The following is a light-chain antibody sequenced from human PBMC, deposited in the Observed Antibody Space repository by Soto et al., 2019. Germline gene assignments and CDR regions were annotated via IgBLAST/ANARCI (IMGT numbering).Light chain of an antibody. CDR1: QSVNSN. CDR2: GAS. CDR3: QQYGSSPKT. V-gene: IGKV3-20*01. J-gene: IGKJ1*01. Sequence: EVVLTQSPGTLSLSPGERATLSCRASQSVNSNLAWYQQKPGQAPRLLMYGASNRATGIPDRFSGSWSGTDFTLTISRLEPEDFAVYYCQQYGSSPKTFGQGTEVEIK.